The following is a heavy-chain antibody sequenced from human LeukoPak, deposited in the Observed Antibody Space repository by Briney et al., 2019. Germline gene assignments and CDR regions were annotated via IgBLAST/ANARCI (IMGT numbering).Heavy chain of an antibody. CDR2: ISGGGAVT. V-gene: IGHV3-23*01. J-gene: IGHJ4*02. CDR3: AKEPRVATIEIFDY. D-gene: IGHD5-12*01. CDR1: GFTFSSYA. Sequence: GSLRLSCAASGFTFSSYAMSWVRQAPGKGLEWVSSISGGGAVTYYADSVKGRFTISRDNSKNTVYLQMNSLRAEDTAVYYCAKEPRVATIEIFDYWGQGTLVTVSS.